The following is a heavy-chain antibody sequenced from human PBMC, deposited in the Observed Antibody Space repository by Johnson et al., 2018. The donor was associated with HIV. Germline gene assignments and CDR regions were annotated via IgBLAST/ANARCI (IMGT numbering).Heavy chain of an antibody. CDR2: IKSKTDGGTT. V-gene: IGHV3-15*01. Sequence: MQLVVSGGGLVKPGGSLRLSCAASGFTFSNAWMSWVRQAPGKGLEWVGRIKSKTDGGTTDYAAPVKGRFTISRDDSKNTLYLQMNSLKTEDTAVYYCTTRGFVVVPAANLHAFDIWGQGTMVTVSS. CDR3: TTRGFVVVPAANLHAFDI. D-gene: IGHD2-2*01. CDR1: GFTFSNAW. J-gene: IGHJ3*02.